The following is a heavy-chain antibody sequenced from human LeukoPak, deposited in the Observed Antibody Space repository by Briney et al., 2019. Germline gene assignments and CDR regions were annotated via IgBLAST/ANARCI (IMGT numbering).Heavy chain of an antibody. CDR2: INPNSGGT. Sequence: ASVKVSCKASGYTSTGYYMHWVRQAPGQGLEWMGWINPNSGGTNYAQKFQGRVTMTRDTSISTAYMELSRLRSDDTAVYYCARDVVVVPAAPDYWGQGTLVTVSS. CDR1: GYTSTGYY. J-gene: IGHJ4*02. V-gene: IGHV1-2*02. D-gene: IGHD2-2*01. CDR3: ARDVVVVPAAPDY.